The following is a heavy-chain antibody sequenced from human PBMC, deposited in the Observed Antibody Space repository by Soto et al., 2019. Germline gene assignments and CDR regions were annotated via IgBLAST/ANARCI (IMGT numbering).Heavy chain of an antibody. CDR1: GFTFSSYA. V-gene: IGHV3-30-3*01. J-gene: IGHJ6*02. D-gene: IGHD3-3*01. CDR3: ARETYYDFWSGPYYGMEV. Sequence: QVQLVESGGGVVQPGRSLRLSCAASGFTFSSYAMHWVRQAPGKGLEWVAVISYDGSNKYYADSVKGRFTISRDNSKNTLYLQMNSLRAADTAVYYGARETYYDFWSGPYYGMEVWGQGTTVTVSS. CDR2: ISYDGSNK.